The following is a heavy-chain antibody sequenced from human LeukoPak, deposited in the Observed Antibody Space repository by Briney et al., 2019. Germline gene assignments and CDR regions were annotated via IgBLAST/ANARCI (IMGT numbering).Heavy chain of an antibody. J-gene: IGHJ6*03. CDR1: GFTFSSYA. V-gene: IGHV3-23*01. CDR3: AKDRGSTVVTHMDV. D-gene: IGHD4-23*01. Sequence: QTGGSLRLSCAASGFTFSSYAMSWVRQAPGKGLEWVSAISGSGGSIYYADSVKGRFTISRDNSKNTLYLQMNSLRAEDTAVYYCAKDRGSTVVTHMDVWGKGTTVTVSS. CDR2: ISGSGGSI.